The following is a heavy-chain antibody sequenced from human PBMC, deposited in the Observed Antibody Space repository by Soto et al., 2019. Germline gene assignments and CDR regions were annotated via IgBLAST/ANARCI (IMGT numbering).Heavy chain of an antibody. CDR2: IYYSGST. Sequence: SGTLSLTRSFSGGSTNSSSYFWCWVRQLPGKGLEWIGSIYYSGSTYYNPSLRSRVTISVDTSKNQFSLKLSSVTAADTAVFYCARHYSSGSRNWFDPCGQGTLVTVS. J-gene: IGHJ5*02. V-gene: IGHV4-39*01. CDR3: ARHYSSGSRNWFDP. D-gene: IGHD6-19*01. CDR1: GGSTNSSSYF.